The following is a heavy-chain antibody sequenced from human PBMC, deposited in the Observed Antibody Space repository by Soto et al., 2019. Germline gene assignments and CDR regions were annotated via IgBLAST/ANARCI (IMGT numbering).Heavy chain of an antibody. Sequence: GASVKVSCKASGYTFTGYYMHWVRQAPGQGLEWMGWINPNSGGTNYAQKFQGWVTMTRDTSISTAYMELSRLRSDDTAVYYCARGSSAGSPDYYYCMDVRRNVTTFTV. CDR1: GYTFTGYY. D-gene: IGHD2-15*01. CDR2: INPNSGGT. CDR3: ARGSSAGSPDYYYCMDV. V-gene: IGHV1-2*04. J-gene: IGHJ6*03.